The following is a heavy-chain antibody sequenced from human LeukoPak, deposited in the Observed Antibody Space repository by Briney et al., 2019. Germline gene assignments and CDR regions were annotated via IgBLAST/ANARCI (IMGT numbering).Heavy chain of an antibody. CDR1: GGSISSYY. D-gene: IGHD6-13*01. J-gene: IGHJ5*02. CDR3: ARLAAAGTGPRFDP. CDR2: IYYSGST. V-gene: IGHV4-59*08. Sequence: ETLSLTCTVSGGSISSYYWSWIRQPPGKGLEWIGYIYYSGSTNYNPSLKSRVTISVDTSKNQFSLKLSSVTAADTAVYYCARLAAAGTGPRFDPWGQGTLVTVSS.